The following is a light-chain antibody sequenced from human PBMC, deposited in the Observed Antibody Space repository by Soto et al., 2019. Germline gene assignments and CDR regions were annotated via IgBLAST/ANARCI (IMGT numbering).Light chain of an antibody. CDR3: SSYTSTSPYV. V-gene: IGLV2-14*01. CDR2: DVS. CDR1: SSDVDGYNF. Sequence: QSALTQPASVSGSPGQSITIACAGTSSDVDGYNFVSWYQQHPGKAPKLVIYDVSNRPSGVSNRFSGSKSGNTASLTLSGLQAEDEADYYCSSYTSTSPYVFGTGTKLTVL. J-gene: IGLJ1*01.